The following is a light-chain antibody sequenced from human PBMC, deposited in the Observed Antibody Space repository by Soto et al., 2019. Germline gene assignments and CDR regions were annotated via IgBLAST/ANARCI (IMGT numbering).Light chain of an antibody. Sequence: ELVMTQSPATLSVSPGERATLSCRASQSINTNLAWYQQKPGQAPRLLIYGASTRATGVPLRFSGSGSGTEFTLTISSLPSEDSAVYYCQQFNNWPPWTFGQGTKVEIK. J-gene: IGKJ1*01. CDR2: GAS. CDR3: QQFNNWPPWT. CDR1: QSINTN. V-gene: IGKV3-15*01.